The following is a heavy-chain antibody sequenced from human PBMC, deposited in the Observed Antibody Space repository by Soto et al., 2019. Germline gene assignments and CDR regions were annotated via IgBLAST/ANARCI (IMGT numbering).Heavy chain of an antibody. D-gene: IGHD3-3*01. J-gene: IGHJ6*02. CDR1: GGTFSSYA. Sequence: QVQLVQSGAEVKKPGSSVKVSCKASGGTFSSYAISWVRQAPGQGLEWMGGIIPIFGTANYAQKFQGRVTSPADESTSKGYMELSSLRAEETAVYYCAVLEWGEGRTLPLDVWGQGTTVTVSS. V-gene: IGHV1-69*12. CDR3: AVLEWGEGRTLPLDV. CDR2: IIPIFGTA.